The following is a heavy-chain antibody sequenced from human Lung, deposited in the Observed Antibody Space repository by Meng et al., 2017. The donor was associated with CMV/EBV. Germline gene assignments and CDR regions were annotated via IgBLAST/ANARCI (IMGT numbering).Heavy chain of an antibody. CDR2: IIPIFGTA. D-gene: IGHD2-2*02. Sequence: SXXVSXKASGGTFSSYAISWVRQAPGQGLEWMGGIIPIFGTANYAQKFQGRVTITTDESTSTAYMELSSLRSKDTAVYYCARGTTSRYCSSTSCYRGAGFDPWGQGTLVTVSS. V-gene: IGHV1-69*05. J-gene: IGHJ5*02. CDR3: ARGTTSRYCSSTSCYRGAGFDP. CDR1: GGTFSSYA.